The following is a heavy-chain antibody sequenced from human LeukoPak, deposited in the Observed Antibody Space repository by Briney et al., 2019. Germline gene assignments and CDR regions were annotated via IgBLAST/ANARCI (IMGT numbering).Heavy chain of an antibody. J-gene: IGHJ3*02. Sequence: SETLSLTCAVYGGSFSGYYWSWIREPPGKGLEWMGEINHSGSTNYNPSLKSRVTISVDTSKNQFSLKLSSVTAADTAVYYCARAVGYYDYVWGSYRLDAFDIWGQGTMVTVSS. CDR2: INHSGST. V-gene: IGHV4-34*01. D-gene: IGHD3-16*02. CDR1: GGSFSGYY. CDR3: ARAVGYYDYVWGSYRLDAFDI.